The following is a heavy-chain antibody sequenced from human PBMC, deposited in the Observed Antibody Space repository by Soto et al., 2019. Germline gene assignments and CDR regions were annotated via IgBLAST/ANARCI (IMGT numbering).Heavy chain of an antibody. J-gene: IGHJ4*02. Sequence: QVQLVQSGAEVKKPGSSVRVSCKASGGTFNNYAFNWVRQAPGQGLEWMGGLIPIFTTPHYAQKLQVRVTITADESTSTFYMELSNLRSEDTAIYFCARGSSSWFLAYWGQGTLVTVSS. CDR2: LIPIFTTP. V-gene: IGHV1-69*12. CDR3: ARGSSSWFLAY. CDR1: GGTFNNYA. D-gene: IGHD6-13*01.